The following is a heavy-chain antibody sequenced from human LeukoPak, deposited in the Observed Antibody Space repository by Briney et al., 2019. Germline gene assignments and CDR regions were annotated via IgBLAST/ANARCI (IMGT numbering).Heavy chain of an antibody. D-gene: IGHD3-10*01. V-gene: IGHV1-18*01. Sequence: ASVKVSCKASGYTFTSYGISWVRQAPGQGLEWMGWISAYNGNTNYAQKLQGRVTMTTDTSTSTAYMELRSLRSDDTAVYYCARDLRNSITMVRAISDYWGQGTLVTVSS. CDR3: ARDLRNSITMVRAISDY. J-gene: IGHJ4*02. CDR1: GYTFTSYG. CDR2: ISAYNGNT.